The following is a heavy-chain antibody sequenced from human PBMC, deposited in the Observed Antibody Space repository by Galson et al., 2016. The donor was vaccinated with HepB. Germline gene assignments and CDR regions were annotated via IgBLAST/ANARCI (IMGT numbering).Heavy chain of an antibody. J-gene: IGHJ5*02. CDR1: GFTFSDSA. CDR3: TRGCCAGTSCYPQFDP. D-gene: IGHD2-2*01. V-gene: IGHV3-73*01. CDR2: IRSKADNSAA. Sequence: SLRLSCAASGFTFSDSAMHWVRQASGKGLEWVGRIRSKADNSAAAYAASVKGRFTISRDDPENTTYLQMNSLKIEDTAVYYCTRGCCAGTSCYPQFDPWGQGTLVTVSS.